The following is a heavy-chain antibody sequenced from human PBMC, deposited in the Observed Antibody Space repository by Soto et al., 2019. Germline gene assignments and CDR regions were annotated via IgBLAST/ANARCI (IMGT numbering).Heavy chain of an antibody. CDR2: IYYSGST. V-gene: IGHV4-31*03. CDR1: GGSISSGGYY. Sequence: QVQLQESGPGLVKPSQTLSLTCTVSGGSISSGGYYWSWIRQHPGKGLEWIGYIYYSGSTYYNPSLKIRVTISVDTSKNQFSLKLSSVTAADTAVYYCARVPFADGGDAFDIWGQGTMVTVSS. D-gene: IGHD4-17*01. J-gene: IGHJ3*02. CDR3: ARVPFADGGDAFDI.